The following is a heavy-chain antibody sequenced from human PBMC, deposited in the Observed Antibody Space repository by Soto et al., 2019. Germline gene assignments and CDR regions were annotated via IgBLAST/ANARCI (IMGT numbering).Heavy chain of an antibody. V-gene: IGHV1-3*05. J-gene: IGHJ4*02. Sequence: QVQLVQSGAEEKKPGASVKVSCKASGYTFTGYAMHWGRQAPGQRLEWMGWINAGNGNTKYSQKLQGRVTITRDPSASTAYMELSSLRSEDTAVYYCAGAVAVPADFDYGGQGTLVTVSS. CDR3: AGAVAVPADFDY. CDR1: GYTFTGYA. D-gene: IGHD6-19*01. CDR2: INAGNGNT.